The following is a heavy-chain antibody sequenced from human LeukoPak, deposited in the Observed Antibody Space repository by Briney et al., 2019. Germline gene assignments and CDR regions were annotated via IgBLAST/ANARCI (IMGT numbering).Heavy chain of an antibody. D-gene: IGHD3-22*01. Sequence: GGSLRLSCAASGFTFSSYAMNWVRQAPGKGLEWVAIIWYDGINKYCADSVKGRFTISRDNSKNTLYLQMNSLRAEDTAVYYCARDYYDSSGQLHAGAHAFDIWGQGTMVTVS. J-gene: IGHJ3*02. CDR1: GFTFSSYA. V-gene: IGHV3-33*08. CDR2: IWYDGINK. CDR3: ARDYYDSSGQLHAGAHAFDI.